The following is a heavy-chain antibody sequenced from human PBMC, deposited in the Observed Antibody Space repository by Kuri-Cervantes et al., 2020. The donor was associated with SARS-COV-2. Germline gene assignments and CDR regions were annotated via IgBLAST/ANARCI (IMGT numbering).Heavy chain of an antibody. D-gene: IGHD3-3*01. Sequence: GESLKISCAASGFTFSSYSMNWVRQAPGKGLEWVSYISSSSSSTIYYADSVKGRFSISRDNSKNTLYLQMNSLRAEDTAVYYCAKSSTITIFGVVIIPEYFQHWGQGTLVTVSS. CDR1: GFTFSSYS. CDR3: AKSSTITIFGVVIIPEYFQH. J-gene: IGHJ1*01. V-gene: IGHV3-48*01. CDR2: ISSSSSSTI.